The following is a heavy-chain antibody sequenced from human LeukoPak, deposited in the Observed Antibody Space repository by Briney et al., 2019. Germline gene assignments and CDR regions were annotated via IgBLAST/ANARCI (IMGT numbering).Heavy chain of an antibody. CDR1: GGSFSGYY. CDR2: IYYSGST. J-gene: IGHJ5*02. D-gene: IGHD4-17*01. Sequence: SETLFLTCAVYGGSFSGYYWSWIRQPPGKGLEWIGYIYYSGSTNYNPSLKSRVTISVDTSKNQFSLKLSSVTAADTAAYYCASHGTTTPFDPWGQGTLVTVSS. CDR3: ASHGTTTPFDP. V-gene: IGHV4-59*01.